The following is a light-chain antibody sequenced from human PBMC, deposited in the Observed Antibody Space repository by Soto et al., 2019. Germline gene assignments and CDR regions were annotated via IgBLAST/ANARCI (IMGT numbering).Light chain of an antibody. V-gene: IGLV2-14*01. CDR2: EVS. CDR3: SSYTSSGTYA. CDR1: SSDVGGYNY. Sequence: QSVLAQPASVSGSPGQSITISCTGTSSDVGGYNYVSWYQQHPGKAPKVMIYEVSNRPSGVSNRFSGSKSGNSASLTISGLQAEDEADYYCSSYTSSGTYAFGNGTKVTVL. J-gene: IGLJ1*01.